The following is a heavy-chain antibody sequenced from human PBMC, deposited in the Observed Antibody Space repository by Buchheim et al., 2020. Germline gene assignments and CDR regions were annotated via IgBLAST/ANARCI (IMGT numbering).Heavy chain of an antibody. CDR1: GGSISSSNW. V-gene: IGHV4-4*02. CDR2: IYHSGST. Sequence: QVQLQESGPGLVKPSGTLSLTCAVSGGSISSSNWWSWVRQPPGKGLEWIGEIYHSGSTNYNPSLKSRDTISVDKSKNQLSLKLSSVTAADTAVYYCARDRRIAAAGTYYYYGMDVWGQGTT. J-gene: IGHJ6*02. D-gene: IGHD6-13*01. CDR3: ARDRRIAAAGTYYYYGMDV.